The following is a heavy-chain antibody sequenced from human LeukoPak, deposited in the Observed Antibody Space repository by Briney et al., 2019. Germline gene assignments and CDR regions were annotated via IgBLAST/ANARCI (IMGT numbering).Heavy chain of an antibody. Sequence: SETLSLTCAVDGGSFSGYYWIWIRQPPGKGLDWIGEINHSGSTNYNPSLKSRVTISVDTSKNQFSLKLSSVTAADTAVYYCARDPVVAARPGYYFDYWGQGTLVTVSS. V-gene: IGHV4-34*01. J-gene: IGHJ4*02. D-gene: IGHD6-6*01. CDR1: GGSFSGYY. CDR2: INHSGST. CDR3: ARDPVVAARPGYYFDY.